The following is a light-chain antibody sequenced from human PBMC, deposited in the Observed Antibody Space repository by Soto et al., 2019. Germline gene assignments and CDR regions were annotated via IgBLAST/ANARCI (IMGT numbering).Light chain of an antibody. CDR2: SDN. V-gene: IGLV1-44*01. CDR3: ATWDDSQGV. CDR1: SSNIGSNT. J-gene: IGLJ3*02. Sequence: QSVLTQPPSASATPGQRVTISCSGSSSNIGSNTANWYQQLPGTAPKLLIYSDNQRPSGVPDRFSGSKSGTSASLAISGLQSEDEADYYCATWDDSQGVFGGGTKLTVL.